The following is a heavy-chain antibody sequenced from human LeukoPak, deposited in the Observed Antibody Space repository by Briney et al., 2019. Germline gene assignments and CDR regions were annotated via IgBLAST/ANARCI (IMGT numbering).Heavy chain of an antibody. J-gene: IGHJ4*02. D-gene: IGHD3-22*01. CDR2: ISYDGSNK. CDR1: GFTFSSYA. CDR3: VRDWGYDSSGYWQKYFDT. V-gene: IGHV3-30*04. Sequence: GGSLRLSCAASGFTFSSYAMHWVRQAPGKELEWVAVISYDGSNKYYADSVKGRFTISRDNAKNTVYLQMNSLRAEDTAVYYCVRDWGYDSSGYWQKYFDTWGQGTLVTVSS.